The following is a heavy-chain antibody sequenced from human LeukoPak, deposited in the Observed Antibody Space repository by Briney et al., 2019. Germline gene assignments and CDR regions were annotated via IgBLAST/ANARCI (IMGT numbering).Heavy chain of an antibody. J-gene: IGHJ4*02. CDR2: INHSGST. V-gene: IGHV4-34*01. Sequence: SETLSLTCAVYGGSFSGYYWSWIRQPPGKGLEWLGEINHSGSTNYNPSLKSRVTISVDTSKNQFSLKLSSVPAADTAVYYCARGRPLLWFGELHPRFSDYWGQGTLVTVSS. CDR1: GGSFSGYY. D-gene: IGHD3-10*01. CDR3: ARGRPLLWFGELHPRFSDY.